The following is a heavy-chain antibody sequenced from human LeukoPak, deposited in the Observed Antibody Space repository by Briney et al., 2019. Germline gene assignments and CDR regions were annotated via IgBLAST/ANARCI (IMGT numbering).Heavy chain of an antibody. CDR2: IIPIFGTA. D-gene: IGHD3-16*02. CDR1: GGTFSSYA. J-gene: IGHJ3*02. CDR3: ASPAPIIITFGGVIVHNAFDI. Sequence: SVKVSCKASGGTFSSYAINWVRQAPGQGLEWMGGIIPIFGTANYAQKFQGRVTITTDESTNTAYMELSSLRSEDTAVYYCASPAPIIITFGGVIVHNAFDIWGQGTMVTVSS. V-gene: IGHV1-69*05.